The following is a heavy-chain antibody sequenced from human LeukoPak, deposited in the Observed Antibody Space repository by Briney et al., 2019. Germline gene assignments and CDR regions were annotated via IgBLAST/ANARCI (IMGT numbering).Heavy chain of an antibody. CDR1: GFAFSSYI. D-gene: IGHD2-15*01. Sequence: GGSLRLSCAASGFAFSSYIMNWVRQAPGKGLEWVSSISSSSSYIYYADSVKGRFTISRDNAKNSLYLQMNSLRAEDTAVYYCARDKVVAATPFDYWGQGTLVTASS. CDR3: ARDKVVAATPFDY. J-gene: IGHJ4*02. V-gene: IGHV3-21*01. CDR2: ISSSSSYI.